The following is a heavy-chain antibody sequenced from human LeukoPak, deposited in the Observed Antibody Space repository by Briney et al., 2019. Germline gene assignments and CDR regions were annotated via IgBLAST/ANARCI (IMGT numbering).Heavy chain of an antibody. D-gene: IGHD1/OR15-1a*01. CDR1: GFTVSSNY. Sequence: GGSLRLSCAASGFTVSSNYMSWVRQAPGEGLECVSVLYSGSSTYYADSVKGRFTISRDNSKNTLYLQMNSLRAEDTAVYYYARVAIRGTDFDYWGQGTLVTVSS. CDR2: LYSGSST. J-gene: IGHJ4*02. CDR3: ARVAIRGTDFDY. V-gene: IGHV3-53*01.